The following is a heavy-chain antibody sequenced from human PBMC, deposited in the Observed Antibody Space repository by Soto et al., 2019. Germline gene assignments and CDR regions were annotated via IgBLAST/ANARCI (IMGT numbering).Heavy chain of an antibody. CDR3: SKFKYSTSVRYLQH. J-gene: IGHJ1*01. CDR2: IYPGDSRT. D-gene: IGHD6-6*01. Sequence: GESLKISCKGSGYSFTSYWISGVRQMPGKGLEWVAIIYPGDSRTIYSPSFQGQDTISADKSISTAYLQWTSLKASDTAIYYCSKFKYSTSVRYLQHWGQGTPVTVSS. CDR1: GYSFTSYW. V-gene: IGHV5-51*01.